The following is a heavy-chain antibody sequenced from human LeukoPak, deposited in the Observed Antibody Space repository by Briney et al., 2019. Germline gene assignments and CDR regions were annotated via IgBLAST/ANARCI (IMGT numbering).Heavy chain of an antibody. Sequence: GGSLRLSCAASGFTFSSYSMNWVRQAPGKGLEWVSSISSGGTYVDYADSVKGRFTISRDNAKNSLYLQMNSLRAEDTAVFYCARDPGYSNSPYYLNYWGQGTLVTVSS. V-gene: IGHV3-21*01. J-gene: IGHJ4*02. D-gene: IGHD5-12*01. CDR2: ISSGGTYV. CDR1: GFTFSSYS. CDR3: ARDPGYSNSPYYLNY.